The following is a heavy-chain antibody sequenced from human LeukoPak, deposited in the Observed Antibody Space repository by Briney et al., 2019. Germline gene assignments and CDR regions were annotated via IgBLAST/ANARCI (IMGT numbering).Heavy chain of an antibody. V-gene: IGHV4-59*01. Sequence: SETLSLTCTVSGGSISSYYWSWIRQPPGKGLEWIGYIYYSGSTNYNPSLKSRVTISVDTSKNQFSPKLSSVTAADTAVYYCARVDTATSDAFDIWGQGTMVTVSS. CDR3: ARVDTATSDAFDI. J-gene: IGHJ3*02. D-gene: IGHD5-18*01. CDR1: GGSISSYY. CDR2: IYYSGST.